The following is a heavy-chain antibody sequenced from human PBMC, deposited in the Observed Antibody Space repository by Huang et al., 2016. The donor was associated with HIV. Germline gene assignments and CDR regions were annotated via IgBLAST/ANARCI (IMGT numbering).Heavy chain of an antibody. V-gene: IGHV3-15*01. Sequence: EVQLVESGGGLMKPGGSLRLSGAASGFTFINAWMSWVSQAPWKWREMGGRIKSKSVGWPTDYAAAAKGRFTISRDDSKNMLYLHMNSLKTEDSALYYCTSYFMGGADYWGQGTLVTVSS. CDR2: IKSKSVGWPT. J-gene: IGHJ4*02. D-gene: IGHD3-16*01. CDR3: TSYFMGGADY. CDR1: GFTFINAW.